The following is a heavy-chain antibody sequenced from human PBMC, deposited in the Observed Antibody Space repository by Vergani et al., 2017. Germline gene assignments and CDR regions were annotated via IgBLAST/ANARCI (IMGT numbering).Heavy chain of an antibody. V-gene: IGHV3-33*01. CDR3: ARDRGYYDSSGCDY. CDR2: IWYDGSNK. D-gene: IGHD3-22*01. J-gene: IGHJ4*02. CDR1: GFTFSSYG. Sequence: QVQLVESGGGVVQPGRSLRLSCAASGFTFSSYGMHWVRQAPGKGLEWVAVIWYDGSNKYYADSVKGRFTISRDNSQNTLYLQMNSLRAEDPAVYYCARDRGYYDSSGCDYWGQGTLVTVSA.